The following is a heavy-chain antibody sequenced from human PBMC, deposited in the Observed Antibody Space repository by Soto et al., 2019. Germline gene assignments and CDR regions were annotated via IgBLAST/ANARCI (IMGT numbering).Heavy chain of an antibody. V-gene: IGHV4-31*03. CDR2: IYYSGST. D-gene: IGHD3-10*01. J-gene: IGHJ6*02. Sequence: SETLSLTCTVSGGSISSGGYYWSWIRQHPGKGLEWIGYIYYSGSTYYNPSLKSRVTISVDTSKNQFSLKLSSVTAADTAVYYCARDPFGGANYYGMDVWGQGTTVTVSS. CDR1: GGSISSGGYY. CDR3: ARDPFGGANYYGMDV.